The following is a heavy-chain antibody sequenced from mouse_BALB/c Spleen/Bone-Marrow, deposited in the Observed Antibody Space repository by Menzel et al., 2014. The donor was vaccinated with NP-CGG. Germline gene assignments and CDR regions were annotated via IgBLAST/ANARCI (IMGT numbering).Heavy chain of an antibody. D-gene: IGHD1-2*01. J-gene: IGHJ2*01. Sequence: EVQLVESGGGLVKPGGSLKLSCAASGFTFSSYATSWVRQTPEKRLEWVASISSGGSTYYPDSVKGRFTISRDNARNILYLQMSSLRSEDTAMYYCARVNYYGSFDYWGQGTTLTVSS. V-gene: IGHV5-6-5*01. CDR3: ARVNYYGSFDY. CDR2: ISSGGST. CDR1: GFTFSSYA.